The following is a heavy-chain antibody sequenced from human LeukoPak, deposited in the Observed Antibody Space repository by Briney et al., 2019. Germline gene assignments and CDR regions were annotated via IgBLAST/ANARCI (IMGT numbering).Heavy chain of an antibody. Sequence: GGSLRPSCAASGFTFSSYWMSWVRQAPGKGLEWVANIKQDGSEKYYVDSVKGRFTISRDNAKNSLYLQMNSLRAEDTAVYYCARDASNVVRGVDYYYYYMDVWGKGTTVTVSS. V-gene: IGHV3-7*01. J-gene: IGHJ6*03. CDR3: ARDASNVVRGVDYYYYYMDV. CDR1: GFTFSSYW. CDR2: IKQDGSEK. D-gene: IGHD3-10*01.